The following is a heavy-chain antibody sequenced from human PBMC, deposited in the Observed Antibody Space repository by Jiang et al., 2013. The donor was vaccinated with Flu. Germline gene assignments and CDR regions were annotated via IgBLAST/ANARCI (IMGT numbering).Heavy chain of an antibody. J-gene: IGHJ4*02. CDR2: IIPIFGTA. V-gene: IGHV1-69*01. CDR3: ASWLYGSGSYYNGGRFDY. D-gene: IGHD3-10*01. CDR1: GGTFSSYA. Sequence: GAEVKKPGSSVKVSCKASGGTFSSYAISWVRQAPGQGLEWMGGIIPIFGTANYAQKFQGRVTITADESTSTAYMELSSLRSEDTAVYYCASWLYGSGSYYNGGRFDYWGQGTLVTVSS.